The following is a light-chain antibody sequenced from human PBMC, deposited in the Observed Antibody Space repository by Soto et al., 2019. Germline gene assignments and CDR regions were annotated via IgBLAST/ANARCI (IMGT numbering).Light chain of an antibody. V-gene: IGLV2-14*03. CDR3: QSYGSSLSANFV. Sequence: QSSLTQPAAVSWSLGHSITFSFTGNISYVCLYNYVSCYQQHPGKVPKLMIYDVSNRPSGVSSRFSGSKSRSTASLTISGLRADDEADYYCQSYGSSLSANFVFGTWTKVTVL. J-gene: IGLJ1*01. CDR2: DVS. CDR1: ISYVCLYNY.